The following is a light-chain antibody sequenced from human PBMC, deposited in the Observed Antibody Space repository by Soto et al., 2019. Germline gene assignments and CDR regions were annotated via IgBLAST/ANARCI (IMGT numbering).Light chain of an antibody. CDR2: EVS. CDR1: SSDVGGYNY. V-gene: IGLV2-8*01. Sequence: QSALTQPPSASGSPGQSVTISCNGTSSDVGGYNYVSWYQQHPGKAPKLMIYEVSKRPSGVPDRFSGSKSGNTASLTVSGLRAEDEADYYCSSYAGSRYVVFGGGTKLTVL. CDR3: SSYAGSRYVV. J-gene: IGLJ2*01.